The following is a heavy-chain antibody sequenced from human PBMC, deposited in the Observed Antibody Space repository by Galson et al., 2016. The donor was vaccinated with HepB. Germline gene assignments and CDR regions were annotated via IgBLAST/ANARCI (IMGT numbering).Heavy chain of an antibody. J-gene: IGHJ4*02. D-gene: IGHD3-10*01. Sequence: QSGAEVKKSGESLRISCKGSGYIFTSYWISWVRQMPGKGLEWMGMIYPGDSDTRYSPSFQGQVTISADKSVSTAYLQWSSLKASDTAMYYCARRFTMVAPLDYWGQGTLVTVSS. V-gene: IGHV5-51*01. CDR3: ARRFTMVAPLDY. CDR1: GYIFTSYW. CDR2: IYPGDSDT.